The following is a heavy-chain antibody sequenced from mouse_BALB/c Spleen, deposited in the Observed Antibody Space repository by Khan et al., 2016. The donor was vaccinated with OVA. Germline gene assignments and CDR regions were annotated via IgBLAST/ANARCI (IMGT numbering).Heavy chain of an antibody. CDR1: GNTFTEYT. V-gene: IGHV1-18*01. CDR3: ARDAGRY. J-gene: IGHJ4*01. Sequence: VQLQQSGPEVVKPGATVKISCTTSGNTFTEYTLHWVKQSHGKSLEWIGVINPKNGVTSYNQKFKCKATLTVDKSSSTAYMEFRSLTSEDSAVYYCARDAGRYWGQGTSVTVSS. CDR2: INPKNGVT. D-gene: IGHD3-3*01.